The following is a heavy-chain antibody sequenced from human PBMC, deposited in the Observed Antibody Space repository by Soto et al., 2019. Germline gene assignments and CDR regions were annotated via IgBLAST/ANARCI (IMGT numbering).Heavy chain of an antibody. J-gene: IGHJ6*03. CDR2: IRSKAYGGTT. Sequence: GGSLRLSCTASGFTFGDYAMSWFRQAPGKGLEWVGFIRSKAYGGTTEYAASVKGRFTISRDDSKSIAYLQMNSLKTEDTAVYYCRIELAARPLYYYYYMDVWGKGTTVTVSS. D-gene: IGHD6-6*01. CDR3: RIELAARPLYYYYYMDV. CDR1: GFTFGDYA. V-gene: IGHV3-49*03.